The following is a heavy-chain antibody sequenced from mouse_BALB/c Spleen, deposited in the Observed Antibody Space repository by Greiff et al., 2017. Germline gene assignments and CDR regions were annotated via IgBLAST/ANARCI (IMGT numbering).Heavy chain of an antibody. J-gene: IGHJ4*01. CDR1: GFSLTSYG. V-gene: IGHV2-2*02. D-gene: IGHD4-1*01. CDR3: ARGGGDWDDAMDY. Sequence: VKLMESGPGLVQPSQSLSITCTVSGFSLTSYGVHWVRQSPGKGLEWLGVIWSGGSTDYNAAFISRLSISKDNSKSQVFFKMNSLQANDTAIYYCARGGGDWDDAMDYWGQGTSVTVSS. CDR2: IWSGGST.